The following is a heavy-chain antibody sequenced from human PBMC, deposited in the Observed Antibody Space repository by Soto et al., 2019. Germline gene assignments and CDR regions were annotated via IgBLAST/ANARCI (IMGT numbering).Heavy chain of an antibody. J-gene: IGHJ6*02. CDR1: GVTFSSYS. Sequence: GGSLRLSCAASGVTFSSYSMNWVRQAPGKGLEWVSYISSSSSTIYYADSVKGRFTISRDNAKNSLYLQMNSLRDEDTAVYYCARELLRFLEWLPLLGKDVWGQGTTVTVSS. CDR3: ARELLRFLEWLPLLGKDV. D-gene: IGHD3-3*01. V-gene: IGHV3-48*02. CDR2: ISSSSSTI.